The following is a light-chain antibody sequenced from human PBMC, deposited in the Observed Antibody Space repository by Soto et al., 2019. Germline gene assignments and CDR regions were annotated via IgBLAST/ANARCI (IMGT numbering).Light chain of an antibody. J-gene: IGKJ2*01. CDR3: HQFGSSPPSFT. CDR1: QGVSTRY. V-gene: IGKV3-20*01. CDR2: GAS. Sequence: ESMLTQSPGTLSLSPGERATLSCRASQGVSTRYLAWYQQKPGQATRLRIYGASIRATGIPDRFSGSGSGTDFTLTISSLEPEDFAVYYCHQFGSSPPSFTFGQGTKLEI.